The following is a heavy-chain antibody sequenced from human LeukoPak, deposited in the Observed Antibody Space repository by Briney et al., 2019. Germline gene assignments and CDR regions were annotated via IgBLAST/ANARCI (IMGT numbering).Heavy chain of an antibody. J-gene: IGHJ4*02. Sequence: SETLSLTCTVSGGSISSYYWSWIRQHPGKGLEWIGYIYYSGSAYYNPSLKSRVTISIDTSKNQFSLRLSSVTAADTALYYCARRPGDTSGYYFDYWGQGTLVTVSS. V-gene: IGHV4-59*06. CDR2: IYYSGSA. CDR3: ARRPGDTSGYYFDY. CDR1: GGSISSYY. D-gene: IGHD3-22*01.